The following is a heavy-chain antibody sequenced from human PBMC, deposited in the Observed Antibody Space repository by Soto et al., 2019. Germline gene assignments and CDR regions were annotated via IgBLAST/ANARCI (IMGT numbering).Heavy chain of an antibody. CDR2: IYHSGST. CDR1: GGSISSSNW. D-gene: IGHD6-13*01. J-gene: IGHJ3*02. V-gene: IGHV4-4*02. CDR3: ARGDQLETRGDAFDI. Sequence: QVQLQESGPGLVKPSGTLSLTCAVSGGSISSSNWWSWVRRPPGKGLEWIGEIYHSGSTNYNPSLKSRVAISVDKSKNQFSLKLTSVTAADTAVYYCARGDQLETRGDAFDIWGQGTMVTVSS.